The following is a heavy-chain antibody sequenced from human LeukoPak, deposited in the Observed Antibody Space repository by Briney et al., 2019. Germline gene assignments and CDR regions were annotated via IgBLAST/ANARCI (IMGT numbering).Heavy chain of an antibody. Sequence: ASVKVSCKASGYTFTGYYMHWVRQAPGQGLEWMGWINPNSGGTNYAQKFQGRVTMTRDTSISTAYMELSRLRSDDTAVYYCARDRKYYDILTGSHYYHGMDVWGQGTTVTVSS. D-gene: IGHD3-9*01. CDR1: GYTFTGYY. CDR3: ARDRKYYDILTGSHYYHGMDV. J-gene: IGHJ6*02. CDR2: INPNSGGT. V-gene: IGHV1-2*02.